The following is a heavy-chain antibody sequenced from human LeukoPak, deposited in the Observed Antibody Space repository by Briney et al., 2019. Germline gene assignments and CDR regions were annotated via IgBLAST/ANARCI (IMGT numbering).Heavy chain of an antibody. D-gene: IGHD3-10*01. CDR2: ISSGSTI. CDR3: ARAADSRSFSTYNLDF. Sequence: PGGSLRLSCAASGFTFSDYYMSWIRQAPGKGLEWVSHISSGSTIYYADSVKGRFTISRDNAKNSLYLQMNSLRAEDTAVYFCARAADSRSFSTYNLDFWGQGTLVTVSS. CDR1: GFTFSDYY. J-gene: IGHJ4*02. V-gene: IGHV3-11*01.